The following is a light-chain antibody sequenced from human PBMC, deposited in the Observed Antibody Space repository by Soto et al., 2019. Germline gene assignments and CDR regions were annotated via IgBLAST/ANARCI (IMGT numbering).Light chain of an antibody. CDR1: SSDVGGYNY. CDR2: HVT. CDR3: SSYTSSSTYV. V-gene: IGLV2-14*03. Sequence: SVLTQPASVSGSPGQSITISCTGTSSDVGGYNYVAWYQQHPGKAPIHMIYHVTNRPSGVANRSSASKSGNTASLTISGLQAEDEADYYCSSYTSSSTYVLGTGTKVTVL. J-gene: IGLJ1*01.